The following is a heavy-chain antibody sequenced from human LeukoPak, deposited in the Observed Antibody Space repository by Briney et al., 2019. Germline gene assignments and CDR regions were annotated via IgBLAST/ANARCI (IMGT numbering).Heavy chain of an antibody. Sequence: SETLSLTCTVSGGSISSGGYYWSWIRQHPGKGLEWIGYIYYSGSTYYNPSLKSRVTISVDTSKNQCSLKLSSVTAADTAVYYCARVGYCSSTSCYSFGWFDPWGQGTLVTVSS. J-gene: IGHJ5*02. V-gene: IGHV4-31*03. CDR1: GGSISSGGYY. D-gene: IGHD2-2*02. CDR3: ARVGYCSSTSCYSFGWFDP. CDR2: IYYSGST.